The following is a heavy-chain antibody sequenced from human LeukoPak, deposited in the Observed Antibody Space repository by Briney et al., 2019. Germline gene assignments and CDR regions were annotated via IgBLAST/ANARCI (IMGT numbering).Heavy chain of an antibody. CDR1: GYTFTGYY. J-gene: IGHJ6*02. CDR3: ARRYYYDSSGYILYYYGMDV. CDR2: INPNSGGT. D-gene: IGHD3-22*01. Sequence: GASVKVSCMASGYTFTGYYMHWVRQAPGQGLEWMGWINPNSGGTNYAQKFQGRVTMTRDTSISTAYMELSSLRSEDTAVYYCARRYYYDSSGYILYYYGMDVWGQGTTVTVSS. V-gene: IGHV1-2*02.